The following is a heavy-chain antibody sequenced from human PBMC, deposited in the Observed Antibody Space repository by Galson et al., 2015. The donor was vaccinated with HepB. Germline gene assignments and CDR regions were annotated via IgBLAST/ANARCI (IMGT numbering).Heavy chain of an antibody. Sequence: QSGAEVKKPGESLKISCKGSGYSFTSYWIGWVRQMPGKGLEWMGIIYPGDSDTRYSPSFQGQVTISADKSISTAYLQWSSLKASDPAMYYCARLQYYYDPAGAFDIWGQGTMVTVSS. V-gene: IGHV5-51*03. CDR1: GYSFTSYW. J-gene: IGHJ3*02. CDR3: ARLQYYYDPAGAFDI. CDR2: IYPGDSDT. D-gene: IGHD3-22*01.